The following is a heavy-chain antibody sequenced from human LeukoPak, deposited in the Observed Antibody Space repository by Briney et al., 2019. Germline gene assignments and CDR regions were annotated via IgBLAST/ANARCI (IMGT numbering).Heavy chain of an antibody. Sequence: GGSLRLSCAASGFTFSSYAMHWVRQAPGKGLEWVAVISYDGSNKYYADSVKGRFTSSRDNSKNTLYLQMNRLRAEDTAVYYCAREGGEWELLRTFDYWGQGTLVTVSS. CDR3: AREGGEWELLRTFDY. CDR1: GFTFSSYA. CDR2: ISYDGSNK. V-gene: IGHV3-30*14. D-gene: IGHD1-26*01. J-gene: IGHJ4*02.